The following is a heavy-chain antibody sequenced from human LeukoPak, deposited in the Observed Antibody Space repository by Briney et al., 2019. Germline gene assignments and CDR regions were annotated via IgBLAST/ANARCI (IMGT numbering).Heavy chain of an antibody. J-gene: IGHJ6*03. CDR3: ATIGAYSYGSYYYYMDV. CDR2: VKSKIDGGTP. V-gene: IGHV3-15*01. Sequence: PGGSLRLSCATSGFSFSNAWMSWVRQPPGKGLEWVGRVKSKIDGGTPDYTAAVKGRFAISRDESKTTLYLQMNSLKSDDTGVYYCATIGAYSYGSYYYYMDVWGKGTTVIVSS. D-gene: IGHD5-18*01. CDR1: GFSFSNAW.